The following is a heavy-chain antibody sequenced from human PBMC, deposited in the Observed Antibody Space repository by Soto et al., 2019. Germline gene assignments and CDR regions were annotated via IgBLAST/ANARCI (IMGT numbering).Heavy chain of an antibody. Sequence: QVQLAESGGGVVQPGRSLRLSCAATGFTFSNYGMHWVRQAPGKGLEWVAVILKDGSDQKYADSMKGRFTISRDNSENTLYLHMNSLRAEDTAVYYCARDDDYPANEFDYWGQGTLVTVSS. CDR2: ILKDGSDQ. V-gene: IGHV3-33*01. CDR1: GFTFSNYG. CDR3: ARDDDYPANEFDY. J-gene: IGHJ4*02. D-gene: IGHD4-17*01.